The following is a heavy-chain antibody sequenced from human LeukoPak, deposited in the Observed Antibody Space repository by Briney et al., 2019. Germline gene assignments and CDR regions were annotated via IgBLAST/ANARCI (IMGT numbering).Heavy chain of an antibody. J-gene: IGHJ4*02. CDR3: AHPDF. CDR2: VRFDGSTK. Sequence: HAGGSLRLSCVASGITFRSSSMHWVRQAPGKGLEWLAFVRFDGSTKYYADSVKGRFTVSRDNSKSTLYLQMNGLRAEDTAVYYCAHPDFWGQGTLVTVSS. CDR1: GITFRSSS. V-gene: IGHV3-30*02.